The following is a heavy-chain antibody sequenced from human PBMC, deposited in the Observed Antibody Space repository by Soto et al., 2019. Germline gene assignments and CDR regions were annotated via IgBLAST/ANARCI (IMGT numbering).Heavy chain of an antibody. Sequence: ASVKVSCTASGYTFTSYGIIWVRQAPGQGLEWMGWISAYNGNTNYAQKLQGRVTMTTDTSTSTAYMELRSLRSDDTAVYYCAKEYSSGSHDAFDIWGQGTMVTVSS. CDR3: AKEYSSGSHDAFDI. CDR2: ISAYNGNT. CDR1: GYTFTSYG. J-gene: IGHJ3*02. D-gene: IGHD6-19*01. V-gene: IGHV1-18*01.